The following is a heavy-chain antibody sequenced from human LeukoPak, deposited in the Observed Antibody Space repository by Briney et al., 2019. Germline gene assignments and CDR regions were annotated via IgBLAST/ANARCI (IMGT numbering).Heavy chain of an antibody. CDR3: ARDSSGFPHDY. J-gene: IGHJ4*02. V-gene: IGHV3-23*01. CDR1: GFTFSSYG. Sequence: QPGGSLRLSCAASGFTFSSYGMSWVRQAPGKGLEWVSAISGSGGSTYYADSVKGRFTISRDNAKDSLYLQMNSLRAEDTAVYYCARDSSGFPHDYWGQGTLVTVSS. CDR2: ISGSGGST. D-gene: IGHD3-22*01.